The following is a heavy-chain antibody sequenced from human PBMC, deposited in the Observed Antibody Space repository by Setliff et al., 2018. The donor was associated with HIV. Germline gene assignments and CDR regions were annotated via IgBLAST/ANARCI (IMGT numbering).Heavy chain of an antibody. CDR3: ARGRFHRLHRPYSGSGSLGIQYFDY. Sequence: SETLSLTCAVYGGSFSGYYWSWIRQSPGKGLEWIGEIQHSGRINYNPSLRSRVTTSVDTSKNQFSLRLRSVTAADTALYYCARGRFHRLHRPYSGSGSLGIQYFDYWGQGTLVTVSS. J-gene: IGHJ4*02. V-gene: IGHV4-34*01. CDR2: IQHSGRI. CDR1: GGSFSGYY. D-gene: IGHD3-10*01.